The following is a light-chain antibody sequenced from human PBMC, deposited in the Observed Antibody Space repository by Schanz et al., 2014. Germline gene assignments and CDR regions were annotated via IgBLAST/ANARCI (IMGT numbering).Light chain of an antibody. Sequence: QSALTQPPSASGSPGQSVTISCTGTSSDVGGYNYVSWYQQPPGTAPKLMIYEVSNRPSGVPDRFSGSKSGNTASLTISGVQAEDEADYYCCSYAGSYTVVFGGGTKLTVL. V-gene: IGLV2-8*01. CDR3: CSYAGSYTVV. J-gene: IGLJ2*01. CDR2: EVS. CDR1: SSDVGGYNY.